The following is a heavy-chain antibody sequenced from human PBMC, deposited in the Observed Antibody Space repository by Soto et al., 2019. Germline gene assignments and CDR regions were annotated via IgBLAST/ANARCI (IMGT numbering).Heavy chain of an antibody. D-gene: IGHD6-19*01. CDR1: GFTFSSYA. V-gene: IGHV3-30-3*01. Sequence: QVQLVESGGGVVQPGRSLRLSCAASGFTFSSYAMHWVRQAPGKGLEWVAVISYDGSNKYYADSVKGRFTISRDNSKNTVYVQMNSLRAEDTAVYYCARDKSPYSSGWHNRHLDYWGQGTLVTVSS. J-gene: IGHJ4*02. CDR3: ARDKSPYSSGWHNRHLDY. CDR2: ISYDGSNK.